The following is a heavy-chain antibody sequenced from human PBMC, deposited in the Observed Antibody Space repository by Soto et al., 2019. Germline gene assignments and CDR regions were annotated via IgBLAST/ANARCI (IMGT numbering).Heavy chain of an antibody. CDR1: GYTFTSYA. J-gene: IGHJ3*02. Sequence: GASVQVSCKASGYTFTSYAMHWVRQAPGQRLEWMGWINAGNGNTKYSQKFQGRATITRDTSASTAYIELSSLRSEDTAVYYCASEQWLVKGGAFDIWGQGTMVPVSS. V-gene: IGHV1-3*01. D-gene: IGHD6-19*01. CDR2: INAGNGNT. CDR3: ASEQWLVKGGAFDI.